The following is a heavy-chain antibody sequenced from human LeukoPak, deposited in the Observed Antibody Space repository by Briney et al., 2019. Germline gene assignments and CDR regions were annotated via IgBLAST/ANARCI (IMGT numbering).Heavy chain of an antibody. D-gene: IGHD3-3*01. CDR3: ASGFDDFWSGSPFGY. Sequence: ASVKVSCKASGYTFTSYDINWVRQAAGQGLEWMGWMNPNSGNTGYAQKFQGRVTMTRNASISTAYMELSSLRSEDTAVYYCASGFDDFWSGSPFGYWGQGALVTVSS. J-gene: IGHJ4*02. CDR2: MNPNSGNT. CDR1: GYTFTSYD. V-gene: IGHV1-8*01.